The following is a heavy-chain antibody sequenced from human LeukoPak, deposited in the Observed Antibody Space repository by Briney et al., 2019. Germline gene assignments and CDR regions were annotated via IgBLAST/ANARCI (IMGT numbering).Heavy chain of an antibody. V-gene: IGHV3-21*01. J-gene: IGHJ4*02. Sequence: GGSLRLSCAASGFTFSSYTMNWVRQAPGKGLDWVSSITPSSTYIYYADSVKGRFTISRDNAKNSLYLQLDSLRAEDTAVYYCARDGPYSSSLDFDSSGQGTLVTVSS. CDR3: ARDGPYSSSLDFDS. CDR2: ITPSSTYI. D-gene: IGHD6-13*01. CDR1: GFTFSSYT.